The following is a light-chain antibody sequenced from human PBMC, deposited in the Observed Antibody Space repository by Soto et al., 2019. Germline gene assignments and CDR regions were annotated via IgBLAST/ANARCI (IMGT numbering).Light chain of an antibody. J-gene: IGKJ2*01. V-gene: IGKV3-11*01. CDR2: DAS. CDR1: QSFGTY. Sequence: EIVLTQSPDTLSLSPGERATLSCRASQSFGTYLAWSQQKPDQLPRLLIYDASNRATAVPARFSGSGSWTDFALTISSLEPEDFELYYYQLRCTFVQATKLLSK. CDR3: QLRCT.